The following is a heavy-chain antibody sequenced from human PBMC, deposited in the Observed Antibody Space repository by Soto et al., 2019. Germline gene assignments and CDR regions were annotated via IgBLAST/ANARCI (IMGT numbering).Heavy chain of an antibody. V-gene: IGHV1-3*01. CDR3: AGEYDSSGSYRGDFDY. CDR1: GYTFSTYG. CDR2: INPGRGNT. J-gene: IGHJ4*02. D-gene: IGHD3-22*01. Sequence: QVQLVQSGAEVKKPGASVKISCKASGYTFSTYGIHWVRQAPGQRLEWMGWINPGRGNTKYSQKFQGRVTITRDSSASTAYIELGSLRSEDTAVYYCAGEYDSSGSYRGDFDYWGQGTLVTVSS.